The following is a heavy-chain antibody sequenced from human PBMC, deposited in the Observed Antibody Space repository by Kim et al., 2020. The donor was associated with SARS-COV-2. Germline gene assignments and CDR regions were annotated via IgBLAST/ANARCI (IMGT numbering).Heavy chain of an antibody. CDR1: GFTFSSYS. Sequence: GGSLRLSCAASGFTFSSYSMNWVRQAPGKGLEWVSSISSSSSYIYYADSVKGRFTISRDNAKNSLYLQMNSLRAEDTAVYYCARDRAYQLLYRPRYYYYGMDVWGQGTTVTVSS. CDR2: ISSSSSYI. D-gene: IGHD2-2*02. CDR3: ARDRAYQLLYRPRYYYYGMDV. J-gene: IGHJ6*02. V-gene: IGHV3-21*01.